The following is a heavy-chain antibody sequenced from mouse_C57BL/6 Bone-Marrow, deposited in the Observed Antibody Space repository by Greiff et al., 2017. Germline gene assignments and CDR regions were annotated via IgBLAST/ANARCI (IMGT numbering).Heavy chain of an antibody. J-gene: IGHJ4*01. D-gene: IGHD1-1*01. CDR3: ASGSSYGYYAMDY. CDR2: INPYNGGT. CDR1: GYTFTDYY. V-gene: IGHV1-19*01. Sequence: VQLQQSGPVLVKPGASVKMSCKASGYTFTDYYMNWVKQSHGKSLEWIGVINPYNGGTSYNQKFKGKATLTVDKSSSTAYMELNSLTSEDSAVYCCASGSSYGYYAMDYWGQGTSVTVSS.